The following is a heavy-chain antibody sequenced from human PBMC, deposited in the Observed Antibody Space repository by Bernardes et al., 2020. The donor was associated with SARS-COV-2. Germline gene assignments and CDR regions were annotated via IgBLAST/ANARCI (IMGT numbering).Heavy chain of an antibody. D-gene: IGHD4-17*01. V-gene: IGHV1-2*02. Sequence: ASVKVSCKASGYTFSDYYMHWVRQAPGQGLEWMGWIDPNSGGTNYAQKFQGRVTMTRDTSISTAYMELSRLRSDDTAVYYCARVKIRWFDPWGQGTLGTVSS. J-gene: IGHJ5*02. CDR1: GYTFSDYY. CDR3: ARVKIRWFDP. CDR2: IDPNSGGT.